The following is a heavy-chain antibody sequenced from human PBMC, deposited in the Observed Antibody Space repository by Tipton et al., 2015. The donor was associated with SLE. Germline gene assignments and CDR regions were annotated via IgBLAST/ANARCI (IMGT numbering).Heavy chain of an antibody. CDR1: GGSISSSSYY. CDR2: IYYSGST. CDR3: ATQDYGDYCLDY. D-gene: IGHD4-17*01. J-gene: IGHJ4*02. Sequence: TLSLTCTVSGGSISSSSYYWGWIRQPPGKGLEWIGSIYYSGSTYYNPSLKSRVAISVDTSKSQFSLKLSSVTAADTAVYYCATQDYGDYCLDYWGQGTLVTVSS. V-gene: IGHV4-39*01.